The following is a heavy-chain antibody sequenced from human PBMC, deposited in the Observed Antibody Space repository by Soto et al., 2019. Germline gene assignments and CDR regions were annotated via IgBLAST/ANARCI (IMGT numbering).Heavy chain of an antibody. CDR2: ISGSGGST. V-gene: IGHV3-23*01. CDR1: GFTFSSYA. Sequence: GGSLRLSCAASGFTFSSYAMSWVRQAPGKGLEWVSAISGSGGSTYYADSVKGRFTISRDNSKNTLYLQMNSLRAEDTAVYYCAKARGGSGGYSDSYYGRGVGGKGTRVTVP. D-gene: IGHD6-13*01. CDR3: AKARGGSGGYSDSYYGRGV. J-gene: IGHJ6*04.